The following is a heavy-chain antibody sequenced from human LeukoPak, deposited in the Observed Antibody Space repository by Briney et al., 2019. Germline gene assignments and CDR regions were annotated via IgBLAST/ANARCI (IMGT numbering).Heavy chain of an antibody. Sequence: GASVEVSCKASGYIFTAYFIHWVRQAAGQGVEWMGGIHPNNGDAKYAQKFQGRITMTRDSSLSTAYMELSNLRSDDTAVYYCVRDGYCSRSNCLWAGWFDPWGQGTPLTVSS. CDR2: IHPNNGDA. D-gene: IGHD2-2*01. CDR1: GYIFTAYF. V-gene: IGHV1-2*02. CDR3: VRDGYCSRSNCLWAGWFDP. J-gene: IGHJ5*02.